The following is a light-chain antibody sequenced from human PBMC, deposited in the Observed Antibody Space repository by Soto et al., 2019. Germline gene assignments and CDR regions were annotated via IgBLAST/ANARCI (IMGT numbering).Light chain of an antibody. CDR1: QSISSW. CDR2: KAS. Sequence: DIQMTQSPSTLSASVGDRVTITCRASQSISSWLTWYQQKAGQAPKLLIYKASIVESGVPSRFSGSGSGTDFTLTIRSLQPDDSAPYYWPHYSYFAKFGQGTRVEVK. CDR3: PHYSYFAK. V-gene: IGKV1-5*03. J-gene: IGKJ1*01.